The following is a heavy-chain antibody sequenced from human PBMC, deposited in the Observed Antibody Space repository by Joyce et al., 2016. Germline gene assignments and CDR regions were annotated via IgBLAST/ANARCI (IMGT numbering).Heavy chain of an antibody. CDR2: INTNTGNP. V-gene: IGHV7-4-1*02. D-gene: IGHD2-15*01. CDR3: ARDSCSGGSCYSFYGFNI. Sequence: QVQLVQPGSELKKPGASVKVSCKASGYTFTSYSMNWVRQAPGLGLGWRGWINTNTGNPTSAQGFTGRFVFSLDTSVSTAYLQISSLKAEDTAVYYCARDSCSGGSCYSFYGFNIWGQGTMVTVSS. CDR1: GYTFTSYS. J-gene: IGHJ3*02.